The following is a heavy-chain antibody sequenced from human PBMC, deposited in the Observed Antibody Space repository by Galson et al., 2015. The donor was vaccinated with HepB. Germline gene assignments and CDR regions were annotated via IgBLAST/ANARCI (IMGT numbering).Heavy chain of an antibody. D-gene: IGHD5-12*01. Sequence: SVKVSCKASGGTFTSYIINWVRQAPGQGLEWVGGIIPPFGKGNYAQKFQGRVTITADGSTSTSYLELNSLRSEDTAMYYCARSRSTGDSGYVRDHWGQGTLVTVSS. CDR2: IIPPFGKG. J-gene: IGHJ4*01. CDR1: GGTFTSYI. CDR3: ARSRSTGDSGYVRDH. V-gene: IGHV1-69*13.